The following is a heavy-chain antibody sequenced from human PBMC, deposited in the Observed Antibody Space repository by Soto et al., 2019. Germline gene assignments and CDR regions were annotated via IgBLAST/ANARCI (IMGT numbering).Heavy chain of an antibody. CDR3: AREVGLHFAYYYMDV. CDR1: GGSISSYY. D-gene: IGHD5-12*01. Sequence: SETLSLTCTVSGGSISSYYWSWIRQPPGKGLEWIGYIYYSGSTNYNPSLKSRVTISVDTSKNQFSLKLSSVTAADTAVYYCAREVGLHFAYYYMDVWGKGTTVTVSS. V-gene: IGHV4-59*01. J-gene: IGHJ6*03. CDR2: IYYSGST.